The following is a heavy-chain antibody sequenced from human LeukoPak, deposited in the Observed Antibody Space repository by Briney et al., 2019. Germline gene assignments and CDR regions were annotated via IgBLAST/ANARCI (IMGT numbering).Heavy chain of an antibody. Sequence: PGGSLRLSCAASGFTFSSYSMNWVRQAPGKGLEWVSSISSSSSYIYYADSVKGRFTISRDNAKNSLYLQMNSLRAEDTAVYYCARGLEVPGYYYYMDVWGKGTTVTISS. V-gene: IGHV3-21*01. CDR3: ARGLEVPGYYYYMDV. D-gene: IGHD3-10*01. J-gene: IGHJ6*03. CDR2: ISSSSSYI. CDR1: GFTFSSYS.